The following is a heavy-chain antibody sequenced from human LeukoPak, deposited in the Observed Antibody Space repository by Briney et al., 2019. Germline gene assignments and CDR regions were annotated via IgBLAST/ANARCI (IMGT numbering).Heavy chain of an antibody. D-gene: IGHD2-21*01. Sequence: PSETLSLTCTVSGGSISSSSYYWGWIRQPPGKGLEWIGSIYYSGSTYYNPSLKSRVTISVDTSKNQFSLKLSSVTAADTAVYYCASGSPRYCGGDCHPPGLPYWGQGTLVTVSS. J-gene: IGHJ4*02. CDR3: ASGSPRYCGGDCHPPGLPY. CDR2: IYYSGST. CDR1: GGSISSSSYY. V-gene: IGHV4-39*01.